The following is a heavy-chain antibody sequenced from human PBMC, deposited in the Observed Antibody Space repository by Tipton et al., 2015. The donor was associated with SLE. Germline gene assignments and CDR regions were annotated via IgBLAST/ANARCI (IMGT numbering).Heavy chain of an antibody. V-gene: IGHV3-9*01. CDR2: VSWNSGTI. CDR3: AKGGRLRLAELLDY. J-gene: IGHJ4*02. Sequence: QLVQSGGGLVKSGGSLRLSCAASGFSFDDYAMHWVRQAPGKGLEWVSGVSWNSGTIGYADSVKGRLTISRDNAKRSLYLQMNSLRPEDTALYYCAKGGRLRLAELLDYWGQGTLVIVSS. CDR1: GFSFDDYA. D-gene: IGHD3-16*01.